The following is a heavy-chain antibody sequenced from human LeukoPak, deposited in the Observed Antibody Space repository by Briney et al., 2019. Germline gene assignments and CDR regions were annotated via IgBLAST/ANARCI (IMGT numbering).Heavy chain of an antibody. J-gene: IGHJ3*02. CDR1: GFTFDDYA. D-gene: IGHD3-10*01. Sequence: GGSLRLSCAASGFTFDDYAMHWVRQAPGKGLEWVSGISWNSGSIGYADSVKGRFTISRDNAKNSLYLQMNSLRAGDTAVYYCARVSVTSGAFDIWGQGTMVTVSS. CDR2: ISWNSGSI. CDR3: ARVSVTSGAFDI. V-gene: IGHV3-9*01.